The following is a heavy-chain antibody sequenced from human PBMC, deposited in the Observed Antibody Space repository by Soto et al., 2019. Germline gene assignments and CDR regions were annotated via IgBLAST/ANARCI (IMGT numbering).Heavy chain of an antibody. V-gene: IGHV4-34*01. J-gene: IGHJ4*02. D-gene: IGHD5-12*01. Sequence: SETLSLTCAVYGGSFSGYYWSWIRQPPGKGLEWIGEINHSGSTNYNPSLKSRVTISVDTSKNQFSLKLSSVTAADTAVYYCARGGNSGYVWWGQGTLVTVS. CDR3: ARGGNSGYVW. CDR1: GGSFSGYY. CDR2: INHSGST.